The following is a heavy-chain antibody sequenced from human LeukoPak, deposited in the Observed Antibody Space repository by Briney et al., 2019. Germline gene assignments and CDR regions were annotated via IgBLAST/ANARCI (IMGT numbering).Heavy chain of an antibody. D-gene: IGHD4-11*01. CDR1: GFTFDDYA. J-gene: IGHJ4*02. CDR2: ISWNSGSI. CDR3: AKDPYPYSNHYFDY. V-gene: IGHV3-9*01. Sequence: PGGSLRLSCAASGFTFDDYAMHWVRQAPGKGLEWVSGISWNSGSIGYADSVKGRFTISRDNAKNSLYLQMNSLRAEDTALCYCAKDPYPYSNHYFDYWGQGTLVTVSS.